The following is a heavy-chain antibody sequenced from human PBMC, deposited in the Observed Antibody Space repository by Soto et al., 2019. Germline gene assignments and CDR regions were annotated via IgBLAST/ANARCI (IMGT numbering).Heavy chain of an antibody. J-gene: IGHJ6*02. V-gene: IGHV3-23*01. CDR2: ISGSGGST. CDR3: ARSTYYDILTGSYYYYAMDV. Sequence: GGSLLLSCAASGCTFSSYAMSWVRQAPGKGLEWVSAISGSGGSTYYADSVKGRFTISRDNSNNTLYLHMNNLRAEDTAVYYCARSTYYDILTGSYYYYAMDVWGEGTTVTV. CDR1: GCTFSSYA. D-gene: IGHD3-9*01.